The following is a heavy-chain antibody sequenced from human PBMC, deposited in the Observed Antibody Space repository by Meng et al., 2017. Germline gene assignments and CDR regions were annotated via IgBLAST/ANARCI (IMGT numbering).Heavy chain of an antibody. D-gene: IGHD3-22*01. CDR2: IIPIFGTA. CDR1: GGTFSSYA. Sequence: VKVSCKASGGTFSSYAISWVRQAPGQGLEWMGGIIPIFGTANYAQKFQGRVTITTDESTSTAYMELSSLRSEDTAVYYCARGGYYDSSGYFVVAYYFDYWGQGTMVTVSS. CDR3: ARGGYYDSSGYFVVAYYFDY. J-gene: IGHJ4*02. V-gene: IGHV1-69*05.